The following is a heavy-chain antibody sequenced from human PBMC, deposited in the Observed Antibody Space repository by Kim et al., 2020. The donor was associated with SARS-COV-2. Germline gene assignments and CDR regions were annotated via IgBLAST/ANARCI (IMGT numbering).Heavy chain of an antibody. J-gene: IGHJ4*02. CDR3: AKVRGWSTYYFDY. V-gene: IGHV3-23*01. D-gene: IGHD3-16*01. CDR2: ISGSGGST. Sequence: LSLTCAASGFTFSSYAMSWVRQAPGKGLEWVSAISGSGGSTYYADSVKGRFTISRDNSKNTLYLQMNSLRAEDTAVYYCAKVRGWSTYYFDYWGQGTLVTVSS. CDR1: GFTFSSYA.